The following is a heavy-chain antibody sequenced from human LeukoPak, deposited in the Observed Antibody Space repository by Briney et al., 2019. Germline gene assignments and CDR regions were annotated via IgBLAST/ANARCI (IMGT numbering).Heavy chain of an antibody. J-gene: IGHJ4*02. CDR2: ISSSSSYI. Sequence: PGGSLRLSCAASGFTFSSYSINWVRQAPGKGLEWVSSISSSSSYIYYADSVKGRFTISRDNAKNSLYLQMNSLRAEDTAVYYCAPQGIAVADYWGQGNLVTVSS. CDR1: GFTFSSYS. V-gene: IGHV3-21*01. D-gene: IGHD6-19*01. CDR3: APQGIAVADY.